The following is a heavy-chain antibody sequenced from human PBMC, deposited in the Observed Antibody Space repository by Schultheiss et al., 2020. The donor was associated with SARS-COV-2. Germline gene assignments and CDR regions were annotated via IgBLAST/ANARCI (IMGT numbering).Heavy chain of an antibody. J-gene: IGHJ6*02. Sequence: ASVKVSCKASGYTFTGYYMHWVRQAPGQGLEWMGWINPNSGGTNYAQKFQGRVTMTRDTSISTAYMELSRLRSEDMAVYYCARDPLYSSGWAPWYYYGMDVWGQGTTVTVSS. D-gene: IGHD6-19*01. CDR1: GYTFTGYY. CDR2: INPNSGGT. V-gene: IGHV1-2*02. CDR3: ARDPLYSSGWAPWYYYGMDV.